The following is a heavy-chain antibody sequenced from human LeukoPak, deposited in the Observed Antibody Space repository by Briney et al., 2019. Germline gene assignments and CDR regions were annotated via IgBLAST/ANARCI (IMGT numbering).Heavy chain of an antibody. Sequence: GGSLRLSCAASGFTFSSYAMHWVRQAPGKGLEWVAVISYDGSNKYYADSVKGRFTISRDNSKNTLYLQMNSLRAEDTAVYYCAKGFYCSSTSCFFDYWGQGTLVTVSS. CDR3: AKGFYCSSTSCFFDY. CDR1: GFTFSSYA. J-gene: IGHJ4*02. V-gene: IGHV3-30-3*01. D-gene: IGHD2-2*01. CDR2: ISYDGSNK.